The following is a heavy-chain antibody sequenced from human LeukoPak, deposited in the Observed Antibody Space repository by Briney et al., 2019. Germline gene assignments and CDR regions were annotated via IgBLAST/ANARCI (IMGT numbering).Heavy chain of an antibody. D-gene: IGHD3-3*01. CDR1: GFTFSSYA. CDR2: ISYDGSNK. V-gene: IGHV3-30*04. J-gene: IGHJ5*02. Sequence: AGGSLRLSCAASGFTFSSYAMHWVRQAPGKGLEWVAVISYDGSNKYYADSVKGRFTISRDNSKNTLYLQMNSLRAEDTAVYYCARLGILEWLRQFDPWGQGTLVTVSS. CDR3: ARLGILEWLRQFDP.